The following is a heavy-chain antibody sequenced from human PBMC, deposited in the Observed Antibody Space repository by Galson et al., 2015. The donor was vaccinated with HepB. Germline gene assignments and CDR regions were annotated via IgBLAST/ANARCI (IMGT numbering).Heavy chain of an antibody. J-gene: IGHJ5*02. V-gene: IGHV3-30*18. CDR3: AKDGMVGGFDP. Sequence: SLRLSCAASGFTFSSYGMHWVRQAPGKGLEWVAVISYDGSNKYYADSVKGRFTISRDNSKNTLYLQMNSLRAEDTAVYYCAKDGMVGGFDPWGQGTLVTVSS. CDR1: GFTFSSYG. D-gene: IGHD1-26*01. CDR2: ISYDGSNK.